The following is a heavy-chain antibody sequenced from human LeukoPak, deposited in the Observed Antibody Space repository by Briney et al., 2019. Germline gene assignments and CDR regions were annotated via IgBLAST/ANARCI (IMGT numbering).Heavy chain of an antibody. CDR3: AKNRYCSGNTCFKDAFDI. CDR2: ITGSGSST. D-gene: IGHD2-15*01. V-gene: IGHV3-23*01. J-gene: IGHJ3*02. Sequence: GGSLRLSCAASGFTFNNYGMNWVRQAPGKGLEWVSLITGSGSSTFYADSGKGRFTISRDNSKNTLYLEMNGLRAEDTAMYYCAKNRYCSGNTCFKDAFDIWGQGTMVTVSS. CDR1: GFTFNNYG.